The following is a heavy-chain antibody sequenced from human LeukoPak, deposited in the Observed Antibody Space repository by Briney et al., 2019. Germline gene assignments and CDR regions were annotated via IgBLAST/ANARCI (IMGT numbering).Heavy chain of an antibody. CDR2: INPSGGST. D-gene: IGHD4-17*01. V-gene: IGHV1-46*01. Sequence: GASVKVSCKASGYTFTSYYMHWVRQAPGQGLEWMGIINPSGGSTSYAQKFQGRVTMTRDTSTGTAYMELRSLRSDDTAVYYCARGTTVTTRYGFDPWGQGTLVTVSS. J-gene: IGHJ5*02. CDR1: GYTFTSYY. CDR3: ARGTTVTTRYGFDP.